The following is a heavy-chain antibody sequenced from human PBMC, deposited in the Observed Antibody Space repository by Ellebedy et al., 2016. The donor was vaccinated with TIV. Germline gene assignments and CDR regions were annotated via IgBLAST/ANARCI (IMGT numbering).Heavy chain of an antibody. J-gene: IGHJ4*02. CDR2: ISGSGGST. CDR1: GFTFSSYA. V-gene: IGHV3-23*01. Sequence: GESLKISXAASGFTFSSYAMSWVRQAPGKGLEWVSAISGSGGSTYYADSVKGRFTISRDNSKNTLYLQMNSLRAEDTAVYYCAKDIMGATHFDYWGQGTLVTVSS. CDR3: AKDIMGATHFDY. D-gene: IGHD1-26*01.